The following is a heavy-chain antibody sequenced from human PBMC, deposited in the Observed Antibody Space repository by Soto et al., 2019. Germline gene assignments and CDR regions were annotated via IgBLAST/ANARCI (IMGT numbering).Heavy chain of an antibody. D-gene: IGHD2-2*01. CDR2: IIPIFGTA. CDR3: ARDCSSTSCSRKYYYYYGMDV. CDR1: GGTFSSYA. V-gene: IGHV1-69*13. Sequence: SVKVSCKASGGTFSSYAISRVRQAPGQGLEWMGGIIPIFGTANYAQKFQGRVTITADESTSTAYMELSSLRSEDTAVYYCARDCSSTSCSRKYYYYYGMDVWGQGTTVTVS. J-gene: IGHJ6*02.